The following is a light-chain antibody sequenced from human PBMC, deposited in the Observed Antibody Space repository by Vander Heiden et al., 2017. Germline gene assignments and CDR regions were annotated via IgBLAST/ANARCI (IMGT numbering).Light chain of an antibody. CDR1: QGISNY. J-gene: IGKJ3*01. CDR3: LKDKSAPFS. CDR2: AAS. V-gene: IGKV1-27*01. Sequence: DIQMTQSPSSLSASVGDRVTITCRASQGISNYLAWYQQKPGKVPKLLIYAASTFQSRVPSRFTGSGSRTDFTLTISSLQPEDIATYYSLKDKSAPFSFGPGTKVDIK.